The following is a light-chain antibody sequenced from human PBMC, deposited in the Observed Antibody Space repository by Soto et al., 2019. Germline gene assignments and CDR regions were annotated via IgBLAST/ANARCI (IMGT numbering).Light chain of an antibody. Sequence: QSVLAQPASVSGSPGQSITISCTGTSSDVGGYNHVSWYQHHPGKAPKLMIYEVSNRPSGVSNRFSGSKSGNTASLTISNLEAEDESDYYCGSYTSTDTPFVFGTGTKVTVL. J-gene: IGLJ1*01. CDR3: GSYTSTDTPFV. V-gene: IGLV2-14*01. CDR1: SSDVGGYNH. CDR2: EVS.